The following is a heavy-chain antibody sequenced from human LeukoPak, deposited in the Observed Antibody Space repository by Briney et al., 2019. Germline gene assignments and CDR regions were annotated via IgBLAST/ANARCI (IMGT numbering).Heavy chain of an antibody. D-gene: IGHD3/OR15-3a*01. CDR1: GGSISSYY. J-gene: IGHJ4*02. Sequence: SETLSLTCTVSGGSISSYYWSWIRQPAGKGLEWIGSIYYTGNTYYNASLKSQVSISIDTSKNQFSLKLTSVTAADTSVYYCARQTGSGLFILPGGQGTLVTVSS. V-gene: IGHV4-59*05. CDR3: ARQTGSGLFILP. CDR2: IYYTGNT.